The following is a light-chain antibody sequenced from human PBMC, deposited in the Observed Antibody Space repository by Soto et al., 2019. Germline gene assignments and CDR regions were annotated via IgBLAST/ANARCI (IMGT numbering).Light chain of an antibody. CDR2: EVN. CDR3: SSYTSGSTV. V-gene: IGLV2-14*01. Sequence: QSALTQPASVSGSPGQSITISCTGTSSDVGGYNYVSWYQQHPGKAPKLMIYEVNNRPSGVSNRFSGSKSGNTASLTISGLQAEDEADYYCSSYTSGSTVFGGGTKLTVL. J-gene: IGLJ3*02. CDR1: SSDVGGYNY.